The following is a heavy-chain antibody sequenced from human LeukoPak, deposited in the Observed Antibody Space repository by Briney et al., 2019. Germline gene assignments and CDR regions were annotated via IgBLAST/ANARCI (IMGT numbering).Heavy chain of an antibody. Sequence: GGSLRLSCAASGFTFGSYSMSWVRQAPGKGLEWVSVISAGGITTYYADSVKGRFTISRDNSKNTVFLQMSSLRAEDTALYYCARKSGSGNFPLDYWGQGTLVTVSS. CDR1: GFTFGSYS. CDR2: ISAGGITT. V-gene: IGHV3-23*01. CDR3: ARKSGSGNFPLDY. J-gene: IGHJ4*02. D-gene: IGHD3-10*01.